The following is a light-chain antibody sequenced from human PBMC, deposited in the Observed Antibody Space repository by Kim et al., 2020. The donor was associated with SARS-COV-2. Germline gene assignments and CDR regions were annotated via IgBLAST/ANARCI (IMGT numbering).Light chain of an antibody. CDR2: DVS. J-gene: IGLJ1*01. CDR3: SSYTSSSPHV. CDR1: SSDVGGYNY. Sequence: QSALTQPASVSGSPGQSITISCTGTSSDVGGYNYVSWYQQHPGKVPKLMIYDVSKRPSGVSNRFSGSKSGNTASLTISGLQAEDEADYYCSSYTSSSPHVFGTGTKVTVL. V-gene: IGLV2-14*01.